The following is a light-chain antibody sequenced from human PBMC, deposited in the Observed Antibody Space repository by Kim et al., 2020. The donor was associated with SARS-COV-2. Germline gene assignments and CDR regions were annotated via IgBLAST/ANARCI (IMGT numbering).Light chain of an antibody. Sequence: PGERATLSCRASQSVKSNLAWYQQKPGQAPRLLMSGASTRATGVPARFSGSGSGTEFALTISSLQSEDIAVYYCQQYNDWPPVTFGQGTRLEIK. CDR2: GAS. J-gene: IGKJ5*01. V-gene: IGKV3-15*01. CDR3: QQYNDWPPVT. CDR1: QSVKSN.